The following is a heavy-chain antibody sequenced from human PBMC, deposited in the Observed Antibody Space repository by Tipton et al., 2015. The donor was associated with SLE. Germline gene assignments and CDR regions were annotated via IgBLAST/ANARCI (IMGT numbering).Heavy chain of an antibody. V-gene: IGHV4-59*08. CDR3: ARGSASGYYGMDV. J-gene: IGHJ6*02. Sequence: TLSLTCSVSGGSISSNYWIWIRQPPGKGLEWIGYISDGGVANYNPSLKSRVTISVDPAKNQFSLKVTSVTAADTAVYYCARGSASGYYGMDVWGQGTTVTVSS. CDR2: ISDGGVA. CDR1: GGSISSNY.